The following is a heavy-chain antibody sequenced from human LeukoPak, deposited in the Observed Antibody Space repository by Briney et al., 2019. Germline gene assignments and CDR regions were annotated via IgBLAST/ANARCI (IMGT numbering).Heavy chain of an antibody. V-gene: IGHV4-59*08. Sequence: SETLSLTCTVSGGSISSYYWSWIRQPPGKGLEWIGYIYYSGSTNYNPSLKSRVTISVDTSKNQFSLKLSSVTAADTAVYYCARGDYGDYDYWGQGTLVTVSS. CDR2: IYYSGST. CDR1: GGSISSYY. CDR3: ARGDYGDYDY. J-gene: IGHJ4*02. D-gene: IGHD4-17*01.